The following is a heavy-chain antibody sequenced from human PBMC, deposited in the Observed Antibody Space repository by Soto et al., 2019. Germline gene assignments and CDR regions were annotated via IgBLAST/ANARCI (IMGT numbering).Heavy chain of an antibody. CDR3: AKNGWSGSAFDI. Sequence: GGSLRLSCAASGFTFSSYAMTWVRQAPGKGLEWVSTISGSGGYTYYADSVKGRFTISRDNSKNTLYLQMNSLRAEDTAVYYCAKNGWSGSAFDIWGQGTMVTVSS. CDR1: GFTFSSYA. CDR2: ISGSGGYT. D-gene: IGHD3-3*01. V-gene: IGHV3-23*01. J-gene: IGHJ3*02.